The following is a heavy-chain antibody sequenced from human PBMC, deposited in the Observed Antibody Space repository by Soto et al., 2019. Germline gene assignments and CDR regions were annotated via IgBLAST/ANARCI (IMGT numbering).Heavy chain of an antibody. V-gene: IGHV3-23*01. Sequence: GGSLRLSCVTSGFTFSTCAMSWVRQAPGKGLEWVSIISGSGTVTFYADSVKGRFSISRDSSKNTLFLQMNSLRAEDPAVYYCAKHSSGSYRPFDHWGQGALVTVSS. J-gene: IGHJ4*02. CDR1: GFTFSTCA. D-gene: IGHD3-22*01. CDR3: AKHSSGSYRPFDH. CDR2: ISGSGTVT.